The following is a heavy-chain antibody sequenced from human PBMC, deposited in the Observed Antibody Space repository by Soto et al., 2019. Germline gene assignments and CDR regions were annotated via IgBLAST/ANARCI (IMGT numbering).Heavy chain of an antibody. V-gene: IGHV4-39*01. CDR1: GGSISSFAYY. D-gene: IGHD3-10*01. J-gene: IGHJ5*02. Sequence: SETLSLTCTVSGGSISSFAYYWGWIRQPPGKGLEWIGTVYYNENTYYNPSLKSRVTISVDTAKNQFSLNLRSVTAADTAIYFCARRERYYGSPGWFDPWGQGTLVAVSS. CDR3: ARRERYYGSPGWFDP. CDR2: VYYNENT.